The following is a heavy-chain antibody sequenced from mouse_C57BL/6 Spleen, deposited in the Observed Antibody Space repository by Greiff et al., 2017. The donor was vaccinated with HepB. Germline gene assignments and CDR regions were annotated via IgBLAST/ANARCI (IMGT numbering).Heavy chain of an antibody. CDR2: ISSGSSTI. Sequence: EVKLMESGGGLVKPGGSLKLSCAASGFTFSDYGMHWVRQAPEKGLEWVAYISSGSSTIYYADTVKGRFTISRDNAKNTLFLQMTSLRSEDTAMYYCARPGLLVTYYYAMDYWGQGTSVTVSS. D-gene: IGHD3-1*01. V-gene: IGHV5-17*01. CDR1: GFTFSDYG. J-gene: IGHJ4*01. CDR3: ARPGLLVTYYYAMDY.